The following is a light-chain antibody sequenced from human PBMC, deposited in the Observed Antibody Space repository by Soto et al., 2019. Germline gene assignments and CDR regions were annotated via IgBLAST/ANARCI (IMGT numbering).Light chain of an antibody. CDR1: QNIGSR. CDR3: QQCNTPFT. CDR2: DAS. J-gene: IGKJ4*01. Sequence: DIQMTQSPSTLSASVGDRVAMTCRASQNIGSRLAWYQQKPDEAPKLLIYDASSLESGVPLRFGGSGSGTDFTLIISSLQPDDFATYYCQQCNTPFTFGGGTTGDIK. V-gene: IGKV1-5*01.